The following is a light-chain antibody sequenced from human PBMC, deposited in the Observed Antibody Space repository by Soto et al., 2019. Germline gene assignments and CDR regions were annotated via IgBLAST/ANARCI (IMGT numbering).Light chain of an antibody. CDR1: NSNIASYS. Sequence: QPVLTQPPSASGTPGQTVTISCSGSNSNIASYSVYWYQQLPGTAPKLLIYENNQRPSGVPDRFSGSKSDTSASLAIAGLRSGDEADYFCAAWDDSLTILFGGGTKLTVL. CDR3: AAWDDSLTIL. V-gene: IGLV1-47*01. CDR2: ENN. J-gene: IGLJ2*01.